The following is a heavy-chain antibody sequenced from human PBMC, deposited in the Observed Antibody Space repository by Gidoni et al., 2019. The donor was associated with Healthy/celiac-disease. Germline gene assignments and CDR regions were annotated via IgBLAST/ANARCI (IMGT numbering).Heavy chain of an antibody. Sequence: QVQLVESGGGVVQPGRSLRLSCAASGFTFSSYGRHWVRQAPGKGLEWVAVIWYDGSNKYYADSVKGRFTISRDNSKNTLYLQMNSLRAEDTAVYYCARDPSSGWYNYFDYWGQGTLVTVSS. CDR3: ARDPSSGWYNYFDY. CDR1: GFTFSSYG. D-gene: IGHD6-19*01. V-gene: IGHV3-33*01. CDR2: IWYDGSNK. J-gene: IGHJ4*02.